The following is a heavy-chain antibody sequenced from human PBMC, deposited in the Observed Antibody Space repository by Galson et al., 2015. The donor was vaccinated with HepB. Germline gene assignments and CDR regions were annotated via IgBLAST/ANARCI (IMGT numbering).Heavy chain of an antibody. Sequence: SVKVSCKASGYTFTTYAIHWVRQAPGQRLEWMGWANAGNDNTAYSQKFQGRVTITRDTSASTAFMELSSLRSEDTAVYYCASNYDGGYSYSYFDYWGQGTLVTVSS. CDR2: ANAGNDNT. D-gene: IGHD3-22*01. V-gene: IGHV1-3*01. J-gene: IGHJ4*02. CDR1: GYTFTTYA. CDR3: ASNYDGGYSYSYFDY.